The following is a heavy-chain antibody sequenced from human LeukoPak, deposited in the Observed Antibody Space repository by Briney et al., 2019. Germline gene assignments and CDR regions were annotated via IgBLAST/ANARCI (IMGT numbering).Heavy chain of an antibody. Sequence: ASVKVSCKASGYTFTNYYIHWVRQAPGQGLEWMGIINPGGGSTSYAQKFQVRVTMTRDTSTSTAYMELSSLSSEDTAVYYCARRDYCSTTSCIVYWGQGTLVTVSS. D-gene: IGHD2-2*01. J-gene: IGHJ4*02. CDR3: ARRDYCSTTSCIVY. CDR2: INPGGGST. CDR1: GYTFTNYY. V-gene: IGHV1-46*01.